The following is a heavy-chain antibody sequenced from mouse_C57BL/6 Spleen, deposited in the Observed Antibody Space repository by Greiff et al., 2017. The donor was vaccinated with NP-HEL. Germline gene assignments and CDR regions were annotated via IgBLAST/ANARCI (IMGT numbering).Heavy chain of an antibody. D-gene: IGHD2-4*01. CDR3: AIIYYDDY. J-gene: IGHJ3*01. CDR2: IYHGDGDT. V-gene: IGHV1-82*01. CDR1: GYAFSSFW. Sequence: VQLQQSGPELVKPGASVKISRKASGYAFSSFWMNWVKQRPGKGPEWVGRIYHGDGDTNYNGKFKGTATLTAGKYSSTAYMQHSSLTSEDSAVYFCAIIYYDDYWGQGTLVTVSA.